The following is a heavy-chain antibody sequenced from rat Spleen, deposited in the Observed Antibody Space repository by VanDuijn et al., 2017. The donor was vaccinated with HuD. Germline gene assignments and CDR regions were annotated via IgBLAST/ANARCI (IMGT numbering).Heavy chain of an antibody. CDR3: ARDHMDYYYYFDY. J-gene: IGHJ2*01. CDR1: GYSITSGYG. D-gene: IGHD1-6*01. V-gene: IGHV3-3*01. CDR2: INNAGST. Sequence: EVQLLESGPGLVKPSQSLSLTCSVTGYSITSGYGWNWIRKFPGNKLEWMGYINNAGSTNYNPSLKSRISITRDTSKNQFFLQVNSVTTEDTATYYCARDHMDYYYYFDYWGQGVMVTVSS.